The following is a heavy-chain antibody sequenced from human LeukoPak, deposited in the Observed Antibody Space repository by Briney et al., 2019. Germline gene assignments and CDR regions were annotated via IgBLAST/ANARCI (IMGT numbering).Heavy chain of an antibody. Sequence: GGSLILCCGGSGFTFNSYSMNWVRQAPGKGLEWVASIIGSGSEMFYADSLKGRFTIPRDNPKNSLYLQMNSVRVEHRAAYYCAKVQSDIVGAMFFSFDVWGQGTMVSVSS. J-gene: IGHJ3*01. CDR3: AKVQSDIVGAMFFSFDV. CDR1: GFTFNSYS. D-gene: IGHD1-26*01. V-gene: IGHV3-21*06. CDR2: IIGSGSEM.